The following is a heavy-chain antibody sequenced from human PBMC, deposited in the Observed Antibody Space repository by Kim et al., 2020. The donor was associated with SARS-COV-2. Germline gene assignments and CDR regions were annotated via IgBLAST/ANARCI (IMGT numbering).Heavy chain of an antibody. D-gene: IGHD6-13*01. V-gene: IGHV3-9*01. J-gene: IGHJ4*02. CDR2: ISWNSGSI. Sequence: GGSLRLSCAASGFTFDDYAMHWVRQAPGKGLEWVSGISWNSGSIGYADSVKGRFTISRDNAKNSLYLQMNSLRAEDTALYYCAKVGEVAAASWSHLDYWGQGTLVTVSS. CDR1: GFTFDDYA. CDR3: AKVGEVAAASWSHLDY.